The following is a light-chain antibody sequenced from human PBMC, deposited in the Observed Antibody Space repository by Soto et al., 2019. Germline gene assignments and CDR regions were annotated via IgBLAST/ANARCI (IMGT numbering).Light chain of an antibody. CDR1: SSDVGSYNR. CDR3: RSYSSISTYV. V-gene: IGLV2-18*02. CDR2: EVS. Sequence: QSALTQPPSVSGSPGQSVTISCTGTSSDVGSYNRVSWYQQPPGTAPKLMIYEVSNRPSGVPDRFSGSKSGNTASLTISGLQAEDEADYYCRSYSSISTYVFGTGNKVTVL. J-gene: IGLJ1*01.